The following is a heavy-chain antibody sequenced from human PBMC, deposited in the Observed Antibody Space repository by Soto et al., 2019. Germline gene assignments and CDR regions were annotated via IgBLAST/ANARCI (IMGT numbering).Heavy chain of an antibody. Sequence: EVQLVESGGGLVQPGGSLRLSCAASGFSFSSYSMNWVRQAPGKGLEWVSYISSSSSTIYYADSVKGRFTISRDNAKNSLYLQMNSLRDEDTAVYYCARDQYYDSSGYYRVYYYYGMDVRGQGTTVTVSS. V-gene: IGHV3-48*02. D-gene: IGHD3-22*01. CDR1: GFSFSSYS. CDR3: ARDQYYDSSGYYRVYYYYGMDV. J-gene: IGHJ6*02. CDR2: ISSSSSTI.